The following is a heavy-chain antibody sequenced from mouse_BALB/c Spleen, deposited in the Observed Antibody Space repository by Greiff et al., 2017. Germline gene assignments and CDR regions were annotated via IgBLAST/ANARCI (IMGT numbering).Heavy chain of an antibody. CDR1: GFTFSSYA. CDR2: ISSGGSYT. Sequence: EVKVVESGGGLVKPGGSLKLSCAASGFTFSSYAMSWVRQSPEKRLEWVAEISSGGSYTYYPDTVTGRFTISRDNAKNTLYLEMSSLRSEDTAMYYCARDGYVNYGFAYWGQGTLVTVSA. V-gene: IGHV5-9-4*01. CDR3: ARDGYVNYGFAY. J-gene: IGHJ3*01. D-gene: IGHD2-1*01.